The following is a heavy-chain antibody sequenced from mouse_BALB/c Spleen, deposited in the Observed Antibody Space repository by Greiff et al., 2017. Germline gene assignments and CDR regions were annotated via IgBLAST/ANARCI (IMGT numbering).Heavy chain of an antibody. CDR1: GFTFSSYA. CDR2: ISSGGST. Sequence: EVKLVESGGGLVQPGGSLKLSCAASGFTFSSYAMSWVRQTPEKRLEWVASISSGGSTYYPDSVKGRFTISRDNARNILYLQMSSLRSEDTAMYYCARGDYGGAMDYWGQGTSVTVSS. CDR3: ARGDYGGAMDY. D-gene: IGHD1-1*01. V-gene: IGHV5-6-5*01. J-gene: IGHJ4*01.